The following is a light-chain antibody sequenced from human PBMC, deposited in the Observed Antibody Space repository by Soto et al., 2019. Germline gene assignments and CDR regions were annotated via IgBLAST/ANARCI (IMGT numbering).Light chain of an antibody. V-gene: IGKV3-15*01. CDR2: GAS. Sequence: EIVMTQSPDTLSVSPGERVTLSCRASQSLTSSLAWYQQKPGQAPRLLIYGASTRATGTPARFSGSGSGTEFTLTISSLQSEDFAVYYRQQYNNWPDMYTFGQGTKLEIK. CDR3: QQYNNWPDMYT. J-gene: IGKJ2*01. CDR1: QSLTSS.